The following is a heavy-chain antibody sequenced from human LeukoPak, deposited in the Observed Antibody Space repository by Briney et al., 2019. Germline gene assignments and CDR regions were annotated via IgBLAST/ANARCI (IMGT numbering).Heavy chain of an antibody. CDR2: ISYDGSNK. CDR3: AKAPDCVPQYYYYGMDV. D-gene: IGHD2-21*01. Sequence: GGSLRLSCAASGFTFSSYGMHWVRQAPGKGLEWVAVISYDGSNKNYADSVKGRFTISRDNSKNTLYLQMNSLRAEDTAVYYCAKAPDCVPQYYYYGMDVWGQGATVTVSS. CDR1: GFTFSSYG. V-gene: IGHV3-30*18. J-gene: IGHJ6*02.